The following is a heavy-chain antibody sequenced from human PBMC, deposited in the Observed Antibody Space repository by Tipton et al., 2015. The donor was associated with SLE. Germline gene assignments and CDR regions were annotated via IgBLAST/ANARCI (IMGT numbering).Heavy chain of an antibody. CDR3: ARHWSSSGWYAFDI. D-gene: IGHD6-19*01. V-gene: IGHV4-39*01. J-gene: IGHJ3*02. CDR1: GDSISSSSYH. CDR2: IYSSGKN. Sequence: TLSLTCTVSGDSISSSSYHWGWIRQPPGKGLEWIGSIYSSGKNFYNPSLKSRVTISVDTSKNQFSLKVRSVTAADTAVYYCARHWSSSGWYAFDIWGQGTMVTVSS.